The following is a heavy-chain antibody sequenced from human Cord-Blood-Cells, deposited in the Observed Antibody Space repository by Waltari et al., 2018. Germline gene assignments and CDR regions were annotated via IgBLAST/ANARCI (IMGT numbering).Heavy chain of an antibody. J-gene: IGHJ3*02. CDR1: GGSISSGDSY. D-gene: IGHD3-10*01. CDR2: IYYSGST. Sequence: QVQLQESGPGLVKPSQTLSLTCTVPGGSISSGDSYWRWFRPPPGKGLEWIGYIYYSGSTYYNPSLKSRVTISVDTSKNQFSLKLSSVTAADTAVYYCAVVRGSGSYYDAFDIWGQGTMVTVSS. V-gene: IGHV4-30-4*01. CDR3: AVVRGSGSYYDAFDI.